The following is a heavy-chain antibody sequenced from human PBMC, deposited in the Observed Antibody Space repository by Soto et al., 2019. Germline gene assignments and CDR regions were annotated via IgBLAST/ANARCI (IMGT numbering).Heavy chain of an antibody. D-gene: IGHD7-27*01. V-gene: IGHV1-46*01. CDR1: GYTFTSYY. J-gene: IGHJ6*02. Sequence: QVQLVQSGAEVKKPGASVKVSCKASGYTFTSYYMHWVRQAPGQGLEWMGIINPSGGSTSYAQKFQGSVTMTRDTSTRTVYMELSSLSSEDTAVYYCASNIALGIGNYYSYYGMDVWGQGTTVTVSS. CDR3: ASNIALGIGNYYSYYGMDV. CDR2: INPSGGST.